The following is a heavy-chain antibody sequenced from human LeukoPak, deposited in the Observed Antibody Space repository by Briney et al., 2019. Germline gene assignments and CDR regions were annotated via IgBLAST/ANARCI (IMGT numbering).Heavy chain of an antibody. D-gene: IGHD6-13*01. CDR3: ARAGPSSSWHQFDY. Sequence: GGSLRLSCAASGFTFSSSMHWVRQAPGKGLEWVAVISYDGSNKYYADSVEGRFTISRDNSKNTLYLQMNRLRAEDTAVYYCARAGPSSSWHQFDYWGQGTLVTVSS. CDR1: GFTFSSS. CDR2: ISYDGSNK. V-gene: IGHV3-30*14. J-gene: IGHJ4*02.